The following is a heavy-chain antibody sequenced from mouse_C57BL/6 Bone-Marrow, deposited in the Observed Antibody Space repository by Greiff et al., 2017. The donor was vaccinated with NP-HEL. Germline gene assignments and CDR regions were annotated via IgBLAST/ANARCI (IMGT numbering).Heavy chain of an antibody. CDR1: GFTFSSYA. CDR2: ISDGGSYT. J-gene: IGHJ4*01. D-gene: IGHD1-1*01. Sequence: VQLKESGGGLVKPGGSLKLSCAASGFTFSSYAMSWVRQTPEKRLEWVATISDGGSYTYYPDNVKGRFTISRDNAKNNLYLQMSHLKSEDTAMYYCARVPITTVVATKAMDYWGQGTSVTVSS. CDR3: ARVPITTVVATKAMDY. V-gene: IGHV5-4*01.